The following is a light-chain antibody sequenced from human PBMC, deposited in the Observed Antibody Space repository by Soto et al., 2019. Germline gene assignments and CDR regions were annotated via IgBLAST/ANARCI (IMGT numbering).Light chain of an antibody. V-gene: IGLV1-40*01. CDR3: QSYDSTLSGPVV. CDR2: GNN. CDR1: SSNIGAGYD. Sequence: QSVLTQPPSVSGAPGQRVIISCTGSSSNIGAGYDVHWYQQLPGAAPKLLIYGNNNRPSGVPDRFSGSKSGTSASVAITGIRAEDEADYYCQSYDSTLSGPVVFGGGTKLTVL. J-gene: IGLJ2*01.